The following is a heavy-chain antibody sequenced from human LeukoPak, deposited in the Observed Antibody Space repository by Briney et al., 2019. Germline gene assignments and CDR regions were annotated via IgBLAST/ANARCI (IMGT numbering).Heavy chain of an antibody. CDR3: ARGATSGSYYNDAFDI. CDR1: GYTFINYG. J-gene: IGHJ3*02. V-gene: IGHV1-69*13. Sequence: SVKVSCKASGYTFINYGISWVRQAPGQGLEWMGGIIPIFGTANYAQKFQGRVTITADESTSTAYMELSSLRSEDTAVYYCARGATSGSYYNDAFDIWGQGTMVTVSS. D-gene: IGHD1-26*01. CDR2: IIPIFGTA.